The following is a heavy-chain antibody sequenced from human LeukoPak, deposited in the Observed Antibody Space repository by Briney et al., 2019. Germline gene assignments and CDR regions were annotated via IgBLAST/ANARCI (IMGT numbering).Heavy chain of an antibody. CDR2: IDWDDDK. CDR1: GFSLSTSGMC. D-gene: IGHD3-10*01. Sequence: SGPALVKPTQTLTLTCTFSGFSLSTSGMCVSWIRQPPGKALEWLARIDWDDDKYYSTSLKTRLTISKDTSKNQVVLTMTNMDPVDTATYYCARIRYYYGSGSYYKIDYWGQGTLVTVSS. CDR3: ARIRYYYGSGSYYKIDY. J-gene: IGHJ4*02. V-gene: IGHV2-70*11.